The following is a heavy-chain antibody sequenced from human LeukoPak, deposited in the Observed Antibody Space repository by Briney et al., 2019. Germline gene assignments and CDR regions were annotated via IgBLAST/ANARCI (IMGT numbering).Heavy chain of an antibody. CDR2: IYYSGST. V-gene: IGHV4-39*07. D-gene: IGHD1-7*01. J-gene: IGHJ5*02. Sequence: SETLSLTCTVSGGSISSSSYYWGWIRQPPGKGLEWIGSIYYSGSTYYNPSLKSRVTISVDTSKNQFSLKLSSVTAADTAVYYCARVGTRNYVRGWFDPWGQGTLVTVSS. CDR3: ARVGTRNYVRGWFDP. CDR1: GGSISSSSYY.